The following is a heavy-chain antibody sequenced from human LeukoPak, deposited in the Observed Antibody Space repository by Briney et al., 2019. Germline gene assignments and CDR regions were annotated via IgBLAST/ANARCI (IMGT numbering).Heavy chain of an antibody. CDR2: ISYDGSNK. CDR1: GFTFSSYA. CDR3: ARAPATNEWRCMDY. Sequence: GGSLRLSCAVSGFTFSSYAMHWVGQAPGKGLEWVAVISYDGSNKYYADSVKGRFTISRDNAKNSLYLQMNSLRAEDTAVYYCARAPATNEWRCMDYWGQGILVTVSS. J-gene: IGHJ4*02. V-gene: IGHV3-30-3*01. D-gene: IGHD2-8*02.